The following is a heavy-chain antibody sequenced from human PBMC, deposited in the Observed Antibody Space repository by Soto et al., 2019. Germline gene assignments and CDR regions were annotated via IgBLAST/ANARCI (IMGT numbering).Heavy chain of an antibody. CDR2: IYSGGTT. D-gene: IGHD2-15*01. CDR3: ARSSRGGNAGYFNL. J-gene: IGHJ2*01. Sequence: EVQLVETGGGLIQPGGSLRLSCAASGFSVGSNYMSWVRQAPGKGLEWVSVIYSGGTTHDADSVKGRFTISRDNSEYTLYLQMNSLRAEDTAVYYCARSSRGGNAGYFNLWGRGTLVTVSS. CDR1: GFSVGSNY. V-gene: IGHV3-53*02.